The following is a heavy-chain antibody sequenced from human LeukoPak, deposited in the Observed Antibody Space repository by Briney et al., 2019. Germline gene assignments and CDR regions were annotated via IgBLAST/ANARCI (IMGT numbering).Heavy chain of an antibody. D-gene: IGHD2-2*01. CDR2: ISSSSSYI. Sequence: GGPLRLSCAASGFTFSNSWMSRVRQAPGKGLEWVSSISSSSSYIYYADSVKGRFTISRDNAKNSLYLQMNSLRAEDTAVYYCARDFVSMSVVVPTAPDYWGQXTLVXVSS. V-gene: IGHV3-21*01. CDR1: GFTFSNSW. CDR3: ARDFVSMSVVVPTAPDY. J-gene: IGHJ4*02.